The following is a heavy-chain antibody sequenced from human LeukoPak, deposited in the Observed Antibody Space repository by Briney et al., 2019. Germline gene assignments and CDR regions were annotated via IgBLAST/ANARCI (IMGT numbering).Heavy chain of an antibody. D-gene: IGHD3-10*01. J-gene: IGHJ4*02. CDR2: IYYTGSI. CDR1: GVSITSIHSY. Sequence: SETLSLTCTVSGVSITSIHSYWGWLRQSPGKGLEWIGSIYYTGSIYYNPSLKSRVTISVDTSKNQFSLKLSSVTAADTAVYYCARDTYYGSGSDYWGQGTLVTVSS. V-gene: IGHV4-39*07. CDR3: ARDTYYGSGSDY.